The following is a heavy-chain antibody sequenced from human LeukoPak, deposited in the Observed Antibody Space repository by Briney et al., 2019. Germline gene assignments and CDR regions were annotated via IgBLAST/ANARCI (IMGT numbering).Heavy chain of an antibody. CDR1: GGSISSSSYY. V-gene: IGHV4-39*01. CDR2: ICHSGST. Sequence: SETLSLTCTVSGGSISSSSYYWGWIRQPPGKRLEWIGSICHSGSTYYNPSLKSRVTISVDTSKNQFSLKLSSVTAADTAVYYCVGYCSGGSCYNYYYYGMDVWGQGTTVTVSS. D-gene: IGHD2-15*01. J-gene: IGHJ6*02. CDR3: VGYCSGGSCYNYYYYGMDV.